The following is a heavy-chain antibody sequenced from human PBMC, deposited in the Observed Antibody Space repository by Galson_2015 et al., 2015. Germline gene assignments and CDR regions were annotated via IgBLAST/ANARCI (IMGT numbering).Heavy chain of an antibody. J-gene: IGHJ4*02. CDR3: TKKGCTSTACYVNY. V-gene: IGHV3-23*01. D-gene: IGHD2-2*01. CDR2: LSGSGGTT. Sequence: SLRLSCAAFGFTFSDYAMSWIRQAPGKGLEWVSDLSGSGGTTNYADSVKGRFTISRDNSRNTLFLRMDSLRAEDTAVYYYTKKGCTSTACYVNYWGQGALVTV. CDR1: GFTFSDYA.